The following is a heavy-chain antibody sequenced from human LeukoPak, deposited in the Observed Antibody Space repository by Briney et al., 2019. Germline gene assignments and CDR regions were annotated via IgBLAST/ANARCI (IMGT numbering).Heavy chain of an antibody. CDR3: ARRQQTGGDNGLHNWFDP. J-gene: IGHJ5*02. CDR2: IYYSGGT. CDR1: DGSSSSSS. Sequence: SETLPLTCTVSDGSSSSSSWNWIRQPPEKGLEWIGYIYYSGGTKYNPSLESRVTISVDTSKNQISLKLRSVTAADTAIYYCARRQQTGGDNGLHNWFDPWGQGTLVTVSS. D-gene: IGHD2-21*01. V-gene: IGHV4-59*08.